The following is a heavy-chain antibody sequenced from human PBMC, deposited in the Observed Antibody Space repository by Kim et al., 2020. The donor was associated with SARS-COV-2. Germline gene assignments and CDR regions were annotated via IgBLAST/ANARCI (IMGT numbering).Heavy chain of an antibody. CDR2: IYYSGGT. CDR1: GGSISRYY. V-gene: IGHV4-59*01. D-gene: IGHD6-13*01. CDR3: ARWALAAADRGAFDY. Sequence: SETLSLTCTVSGGSISRYYWTWIRQPPGKGLEWIGYIYYSGGTNYNPSLKSRVTISVDTSKNQFSLQLSSVTAADTAVYYCARWALAAADRGAFDYWGQGTLVTVSS. J-gene: IGHJ4*02.